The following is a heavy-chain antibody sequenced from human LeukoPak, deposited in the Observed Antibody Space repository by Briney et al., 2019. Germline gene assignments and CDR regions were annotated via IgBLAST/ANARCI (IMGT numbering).Heavy chain of an antibody. CDR3: ARVEGWVAPLGY. CDR2: IKQDGSEK. V-gene: IGHV3-7*01. CDR1: GGSISSSSYY. J-gene: IGHJ4*02. D-gene: IGHD6-19*01. Sequence: PSETLSLTCTVSGGSISSSSYYWGWVRQAPGKGLEWVANIKQDGSEKYYVDSVKGRFTISRDNAKNSLYLQMNSLRAEDTAVYYCARVEGWVAPLGYWGQGTLVTVSS.